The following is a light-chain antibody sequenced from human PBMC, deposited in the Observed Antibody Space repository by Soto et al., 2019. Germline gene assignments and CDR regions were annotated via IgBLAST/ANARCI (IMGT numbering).Light chain of an antibody. CDR3: QKYTSVSQFT. CDR1: QGISNY. J-gene: IGKJ3*01. Sequence: DIQMTQSPSSLSAFVGDRVTITCRASQGISNYLAWYQQKPGNVPKLLIYGASTLQSGVPSRYSGSGSGTDFNLTISSLQPEHVANYYCQKYTSVSQFTFGPGTKVDIK. CDR2: GAS. V-gene: IGKV1-27*01.